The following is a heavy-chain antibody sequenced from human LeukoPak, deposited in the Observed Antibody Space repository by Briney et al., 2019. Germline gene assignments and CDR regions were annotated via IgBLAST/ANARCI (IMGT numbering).Heavy chain of an antibody. Sequence: SETLSLTCTVSGGSISSGSYYWSWIRQPAGKGLEWIGRIYTSGSTNYNPSLKSRVTISVDTSKNQFSLKLSSVTAADTAVYYCAREHYDYVWGSYRSHFDYWGQGTLVTVSS. CDR3: AREHYDYVWGSYRSHFDY. CDR1: GGSISSGSYY. CDR2: IYTSGST. V-gene: IGHV4-61*02. J-gene: IGHJ4*02. D-gene: IGHD3-16*02.